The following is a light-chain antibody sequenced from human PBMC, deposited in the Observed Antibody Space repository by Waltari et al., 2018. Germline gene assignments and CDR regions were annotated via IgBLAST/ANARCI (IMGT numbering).Light chain of an antibody. V-gene: IGKV2-24*01. J-gene: IGKJ1*01. CDR3: MQASHFPRT. CDR1: QSLVHDNGNTF. CDR2: KIS. Sequence: VLTQTPLSSLVTLGQPASFSCSSSQSLVHDNGNTFLNWLHQRPGQPPRLLIYKISHRFSGVPDRCSGHGAGTEFTLTISRVEPEEVGVYFCMQASHFPRTFGQGTKV.